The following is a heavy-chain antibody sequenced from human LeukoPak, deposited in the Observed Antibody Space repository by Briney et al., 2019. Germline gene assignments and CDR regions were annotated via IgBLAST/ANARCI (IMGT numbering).Heavy chain of an antibody. D-gene: IGHD3-22*01. V-gene: IGHV4-59*01. Sequence: SENLSLTCTVSGGSISSYYWSWIRQPPGKGLEWIGYIYYSGSTNYNPSLKSRVTISVDTSKNQFSLKLSSVTAADTAVYYCARIAGDYYDSSGYYPNWFDPWGQGTLVTVSS. CDR2: IYYSGST. J-gene: IGHJ5*02. CDR1: GGSISSYY. CDR3: ARIAGDYYDSSGYYPNWFDP.